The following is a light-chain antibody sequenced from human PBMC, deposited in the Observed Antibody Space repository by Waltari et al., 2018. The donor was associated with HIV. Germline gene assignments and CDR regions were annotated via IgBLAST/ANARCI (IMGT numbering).Light chain of an antibody. J-gene: IGKJ2*01. CDR1: QGVNSNH. CDR2: GAA. V-gene: IGKV3-20*01. Sequence: EIVLTQSPDTLSLSPGETAVLPCRASQGVNSNHLAWYQQRPGQAPRLVVYGAASRVAGIPYRFIGYGAGTDFTFTFGGVEAEDFVMYYCQQYGSGDTFGQGTRL. CDR3: QQYGSGDT.